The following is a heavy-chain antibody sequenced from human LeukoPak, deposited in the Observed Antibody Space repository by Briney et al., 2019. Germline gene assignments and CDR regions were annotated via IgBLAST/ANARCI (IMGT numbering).Heavy chain of an antibody. J-gene: IGHJ4*02. V-gene: IGHV3-30*04. CDR1: GFTFSSYA. Sequence: PGGSLRLSCAASGFTFSSYAMHWVRQAPGKGLEWVAVISYDGSNKYYADSVKGRFTISRDNSKNTLYLQMNSLRAEDTAVYYCAREYVVWYYDSSGYPGAFGYWGQGTLVTVSS. CDR2: ISYDGSNK. CDR3: AREYVVWYYDSSGYPGAFGY. D-gene: IGHD3-22*01.